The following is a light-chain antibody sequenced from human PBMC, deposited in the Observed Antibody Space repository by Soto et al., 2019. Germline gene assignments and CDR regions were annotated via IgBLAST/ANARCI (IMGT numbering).Light chain of an antibody. V-gene: IGKV3-20*01. CDR3: QQYYTYPLA. J-gene: IGKJ4*01. Sequence: EIVLTQSPGTLSLSPGERVTLSCRASQSVSSSYLAWYQQKPGQAPRLLIFGASNRATGIPDGFSGSGSGTDFTLAISRLEPEDFATYYCQQYYTYPLAFGGGTKVDIK. CDR1: QSVSSSY. CDR2: GAS.